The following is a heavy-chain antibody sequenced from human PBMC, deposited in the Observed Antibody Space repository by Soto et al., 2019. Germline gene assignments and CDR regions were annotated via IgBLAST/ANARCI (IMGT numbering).Heavy chain of an antibody. Sequence: TLSLICAVSGGSISSGGYSWSWIRQPPGKGLEWIGYIYHSGSTYYNPSLKSRVTISVDRSKNQFSLKLSSVTAADTAVYYCARGKTAAYLPHWFDPWSPAALVTVSS. CDR3: ARGKTAAYLPHWFDP. CDR2: IYHSGST. CDR1: GGSISSGGYS. V-gene: IGHV4-30-2*01. D-gene: IGHD6-13*01. J-gene: IGHJ5*02.